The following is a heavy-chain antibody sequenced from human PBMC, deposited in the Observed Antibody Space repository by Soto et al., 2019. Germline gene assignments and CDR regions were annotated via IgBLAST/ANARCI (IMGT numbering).Heavy chain of an antibody. J-gene: IGHJ6*02. Sequence: PGESLKISCKGSGYRFTSYWIAWVRQVPGKGLELMGVIYPGDSNIRYSPSFQGQVTISADKSISTAYLQWSSLKATDIAMYYCARHAYDFWSGHPNPRYYYGMDVWGQGTTVTVSS. CDR1: GYRFTSYW. D-gene: IGHD3-3*01. CDR2: IYPGDSNI. CDR3: ARHAYDFWSGHPNPRYYYGMDV. V-gene: IGHV5-51*01.